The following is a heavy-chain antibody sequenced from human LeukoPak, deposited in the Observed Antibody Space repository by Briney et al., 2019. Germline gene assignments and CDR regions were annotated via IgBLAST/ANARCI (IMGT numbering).Heavy chain of an antibody. V-gene: IGHV3-7*01. D-gene: IGHD6-25*01. CDR1: GFTFSTYW. J-gene: IGHJ4*02. Sequence: PGGSLRLSCVASGFTFSTYWMSWVRQVPGKGLEWVANIKQGGSEAYYVDSVMGRFTISRDNAKNSLYLQMDSLRAEDTAVYYCAREIGGSIPVYYFDYWGQGTLVTVSS. CDR2: IKQGGSEA. CDR3: AREIGGSIPVYYFDY.